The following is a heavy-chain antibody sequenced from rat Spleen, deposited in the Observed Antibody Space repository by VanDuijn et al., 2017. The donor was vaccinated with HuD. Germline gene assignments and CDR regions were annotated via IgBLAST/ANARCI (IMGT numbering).Heavy chain of an antibody. CDR2: ISPSGGNT. CDR3: ARRHYGYTDYFDY. CDR1: GFTFSDYD. Sequence: EVQLVESGGGLVQPGRSLKLSCAASGFTFSDYDMAWVRQAPTEGLEWVASISPSGGNTYYRDSVKGRFTISRDNAKSTLSLQMDSLRSEDTATYYCARRHYGYTDYFDYWGQGVMVTVSS. D-gene: IGHD1-9*01. V-gene: IGHV5-25*01. J-gene: IGHJ2*01.